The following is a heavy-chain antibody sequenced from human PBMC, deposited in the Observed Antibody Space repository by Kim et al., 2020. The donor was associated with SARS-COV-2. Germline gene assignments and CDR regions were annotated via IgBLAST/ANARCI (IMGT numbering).Heavy chain of an antibody. CDR3: ARDSSSRGFDY. V-gene: IGHV1-3*01. CDR1: GYTFTSYA. D-gene: IGHD6-13*01. J-gene: IGHJ4*02. CDR2: INAGNGNT. Sequence: ASVKVSCKASGYTFTSYAMHWVRQGPGQRLEWMGWINAGNGNTKYSQKFQGRVTITRDTSASTAYMELSSLRSEDTAVYYCARDSSSRGFDYWGQGTLVTVSS.